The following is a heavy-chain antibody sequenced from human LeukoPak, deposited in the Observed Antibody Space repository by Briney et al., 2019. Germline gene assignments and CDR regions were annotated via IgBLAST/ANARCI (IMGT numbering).Heavy chain of an antibody. D-gene: IGHD3-10*02. CDR3: AELGITMIGGV. J-gene: IGHJ6*04. CDR2: ISSSGSTI. CDR1: GFTFSSYS. Sequence: PGGSQRLSCAASGFTFSSYSMNWVRQAPGKGLEWVSYISSSGSTIYYADSVKGRFTISRDNAKNSLYLQMNSLRAEDTAVYYCAELGITMIGGVWGKGTTVTISS. V-gene: IGHV3-48*04.